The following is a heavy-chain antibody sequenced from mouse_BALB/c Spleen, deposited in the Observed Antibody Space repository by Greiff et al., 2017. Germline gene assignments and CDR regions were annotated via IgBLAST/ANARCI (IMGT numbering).Heavy chain of an antibody. Sequence: EGQRVESGGGLVQPGGSRKLSCAASGFTFSSFGMHWVRQAPEKGLEWVAYISSGSSTIYYADTVKGRFTISRDNPKNTLFLQMTSLRSEDTAMYYCARSGYGNYDAMDYWGQGTSVTVSS. V-gene: IGHV5-17*02. CDR1: GFTFSSFG. D-gene: IGHD2-10*02. J-gene: IGHJ4*01. CDR2: ISSGSSTI. CDR3: ARSGYGNYDAMDY.